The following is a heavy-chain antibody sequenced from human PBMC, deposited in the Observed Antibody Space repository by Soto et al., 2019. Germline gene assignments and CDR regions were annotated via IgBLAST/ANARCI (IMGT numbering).Heavy chain of an antibody. D-gene: IGHD1-26*01. J-gene: IGHJ6*02. CDR3: AGDDGVGATRNYGMDV. Sequence: SVKVSCKASGGTFSSYTISWVRQAPGQGLEWMGRIIPILGIANYAQKFQGRVTITADKSTSTAYMELSSLRSEDTAVYYCAGDDGVGATRNYGMDVWGQGTTVTVSS. V-gene: IGHV1-69*04. CDR2: IIPILGIA. CDR1: GGTFSSYT.